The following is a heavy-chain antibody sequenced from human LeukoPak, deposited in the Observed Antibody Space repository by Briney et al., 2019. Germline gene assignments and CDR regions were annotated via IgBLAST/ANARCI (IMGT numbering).Heavy chain of an antibody. CDR2: TYYRSKWYN. V-gene: IGHV6-1*01. CDR3: ARRKAATFGMDV. J-gene: IGHJ6*02. D-gene: IGHD6-13*01. Sequence: QTLSLTCAISGDSVSSNSATWNWIRQSPSRGLEWLGRTYYRSKWYNDYAVSMKSRITINPDTSKNQFSLQLNSVTPEDTAVYYCARRKAATFGMDVWGQGTTVTVSS. CDR1: GDSVSSNSAT.